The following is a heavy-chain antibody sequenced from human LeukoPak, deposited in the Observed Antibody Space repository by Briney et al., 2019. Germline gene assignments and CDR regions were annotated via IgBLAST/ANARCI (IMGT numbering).Heavy chain of an antibody. D-gene: IGHD3-22*01. V-gene: IGHV3-30*02. CDR2: IAYDGSNK. Sequence: LSGGSLRLSCAASGFTFISYGMHWVRQAPGKGLEWVAFIAYDGSNKYYADSVKGRFTISRDNSKNTLSLQMNSLRAEDTAVYYCAKDPTHFRVWDDYDNTRLNYWGQGTLVTVSS. J-gene: IGHJ4*02. CDR1: GFTFISYG. CDR3: AKDPTHFRVWDDYDNTRLNY.